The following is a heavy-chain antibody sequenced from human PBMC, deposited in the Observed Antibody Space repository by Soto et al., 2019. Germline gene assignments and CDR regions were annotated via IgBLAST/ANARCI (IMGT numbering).Heavy chain of an antibody. CDR2: IYYSGST. Sequence: ASEPLSLPCTVSGGSISSYYWSWIRQPPGKGLEWIGYIYYSGSTNYNPSLKSRVTISVDTSKNQFSLKLSSVTAADTAVYYCARVPEYYDFWSGYYRWWFDPWGQGTLVTVSS. V-gene: IGHV4-59*01. D-gene: IGHD3-3*01. CDR3: ARVPEYYDFWSGYYRWWFDP. CDR1: GGSISSYY. J-gene: IGHJ5*02.